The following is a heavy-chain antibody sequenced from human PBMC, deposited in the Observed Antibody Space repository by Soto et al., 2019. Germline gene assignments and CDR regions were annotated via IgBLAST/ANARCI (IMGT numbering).Heavy chain of an antibody. D-gene: IGHD4-17*01. CDR1: GFTFSSYA. Sequence: EVQLLESGGGLVQPGGSLRLSCAASGFTFSSYAMSWVRQAPGKGLEWVSAISGSGGSTYYADSVKGRFTISRDNSKNTLYLQMNSLRAEDTAVYYCAKASDYGDSYYYYYMDVWGKGTTVTVSS. V-gene: IGHV3-23*01. J-gene: IGHJ6*03. CDR2: ISGSGGST. CDR3: AKASDYGDSYYYYYMDV.